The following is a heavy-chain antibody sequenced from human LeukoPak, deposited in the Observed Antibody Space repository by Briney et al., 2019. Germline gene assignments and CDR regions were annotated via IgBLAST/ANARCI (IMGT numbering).Heavy chain of an antibody. V-gene: IGHV4-4*02. CDR1: GGSISSSNW. D-gene: IGHD6-13*01. Sequence: SGTLSLTCAVSGGSISSSNWWSWVRRPPGKGLEWIGEIYHSGSTNYNPSLKSRVTISVDKSKNQFSLKLSSVTAADTAVYYCARDASAAGTSAFDIWGQGTMVTVSS. CDR3: ARDASAAGTSAFDI. CDR2: IYHSGST. J-gene: IGHJ3*02.